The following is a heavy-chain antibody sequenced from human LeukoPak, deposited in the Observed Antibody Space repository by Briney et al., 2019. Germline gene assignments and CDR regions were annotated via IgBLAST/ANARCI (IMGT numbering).Heavy chain of an antibody. CDR1: GFTFSSYS. V-gene: IGHV3-48*01. CDR2: ISSSSSTI. Sequence: GSLRLSCAASGFTFSSYSMNWVRQAPGKGLEWVLYISSSSSTIYYAESVRGRFTISRDNAKNSLYLQMNSLRAEDTAVYYCAREYSSSSGRAFDIWGQGTMVTVSS. J-gene: IGHJ3*02. D-gene: IGHD6-6*01. CDR3: AREYSSSSGRAFDI.